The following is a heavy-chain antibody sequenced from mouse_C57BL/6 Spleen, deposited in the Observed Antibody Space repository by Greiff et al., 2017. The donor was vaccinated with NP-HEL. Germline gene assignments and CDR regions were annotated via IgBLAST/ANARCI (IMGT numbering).Heavy chain of an antibody. D-gene: IGHD1-1*01. CDR1: GFTFSSYA. CDR3: ARERGFITTVYFDY. CDR2: ISDGGSYT. V-gene: IGHV5-4*01. J-gene: IGHJ2*01. Sequence: DVQLVESGGGLVKPGGSLKLSCAASGFTFSSYAMSWVRQTPEKRLEWVATISDGGSYTYYPDNVKGRFTISRDNAKNNLYLQMSHLKSEDTAMYYCARERGFITTVYFDYWGQGTTLTVSS.